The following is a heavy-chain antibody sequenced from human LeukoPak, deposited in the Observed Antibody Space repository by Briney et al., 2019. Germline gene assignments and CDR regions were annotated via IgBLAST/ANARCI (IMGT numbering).Heavy chain of an antibody. J-gene: IGHJ4*02. D-gene: IGHD2-15*01. CDR2: IIPIFGTA. Sequence: GASVKVSCKAFGGSFISEAISWVRQAPGQGLEWMGGIIPIFGTANYAQKFQGRVTITTDESTSTAYMEVSSLRSEDTAVYYCGKKAGDCGGCSCYSIDYWGQGTLVTVSS. CDR1: GGSFISEA. CDR3: GKKAGDCGGCSCYSIDY. V-gene: IGHV1-69*05.